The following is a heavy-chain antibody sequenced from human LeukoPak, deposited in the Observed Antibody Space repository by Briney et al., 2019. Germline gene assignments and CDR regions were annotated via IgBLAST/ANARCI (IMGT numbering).Heavy chain of an antibody. D-gene: IGHD3-22*01. Sequence: ASVKVSCKASGYTFTSYGISWVRQAPGQGLEWMGWISAYNGNTNYAQKLQGRVTMTTDTSTSTAYMELRSLRSDDTAVYYCARDEKGEEYYYDSSGYPDAFDIWGQGAMVTVSS. V-gene: IGHV1-18*01. CDR3: ARDEKGEEYYYDSSGYPDAFDI. CDR1: GYTFTSYG. CDR2: ISAYNGNT. J-gene: IGHJ3*02.